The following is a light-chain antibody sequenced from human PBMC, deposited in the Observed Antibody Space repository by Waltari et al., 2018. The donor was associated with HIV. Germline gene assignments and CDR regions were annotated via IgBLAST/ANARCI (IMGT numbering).Light chain of an antibody. CDR3: QQYGSSPRT. CDR2: GAS. CDR1: QSVSSSY. Sequence: IVLTQSPGTLPSSPEERATLPCRASQSVSSSYLAWYQQKPGQAPRLLIYGASSRATGIPDRFSGSGSGTDFTLTISRLEPEDFAVYYCQQYGSSPRTFGQGTKVEIK. J-gene: IGKJ1*01. V-gene: IGKV3-20*01.